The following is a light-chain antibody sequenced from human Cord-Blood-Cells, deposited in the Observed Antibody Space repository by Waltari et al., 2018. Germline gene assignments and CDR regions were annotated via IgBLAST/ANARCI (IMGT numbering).Light chain of an antibody. CDR2: DVS. V-gene: IGLV2-14*01. Sequence: QSALTQPASVSGSPGQSITISCTGTSSDVGGYNYVSWYQQHPGKAPKLMIYDVSNRPSGVSNRVSGSKSGNTASLTMSGLRAEDEADYYCSSYTSSSTLVFGGGTKLTVL. CDR1: SSDVGGYNY. J-gene: IGLJ2*01. CDR3: SSYTSSSTLV.